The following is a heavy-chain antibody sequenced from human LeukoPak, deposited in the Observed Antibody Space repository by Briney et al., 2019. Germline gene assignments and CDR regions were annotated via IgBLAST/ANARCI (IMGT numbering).Heavy chain of an antibody. CDR2: ISSSGSTI. V-gene: IGHV3-11*04. J-gene: IGHJ5*02. Sequence: GGSLRLSCAASGFTFSDHYMGWIRQAPGKGLEWVSYISSSGSTIYYADSVKGRFTISRDNAKNSLYLQMNSLRAEDTAVYYCAKTVTPSVSGGFDPWGQGTLVTVSS. CDR1: GFTFSDHY. D-gene: IGHD3-10*01. CDR3: AKTVTPSVSGGFDP.